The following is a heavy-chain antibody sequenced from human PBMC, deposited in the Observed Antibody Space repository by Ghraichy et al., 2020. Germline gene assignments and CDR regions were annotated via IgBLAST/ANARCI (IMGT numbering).Heavy chain of an antibody. CDR1: GFTFSSYS. Sequence: GGSLRLSCAASGFTFSSYSMNWVRQAPGKGLEWVSYISSSSSTIYYADSVKGRFTISRDNAKNSLYLQMNSLRDEDTAVYYCARNPPAIVGATTRAAYFDYWGQGTLVTVSS. J-gene: IGHJ4*02. CDR2: ISSSSSTI. CDR3: ARNPPAIVGATTRAAYFDY. D-gene: IGHD1-26*01. V-gene: IGHV3-48*02.